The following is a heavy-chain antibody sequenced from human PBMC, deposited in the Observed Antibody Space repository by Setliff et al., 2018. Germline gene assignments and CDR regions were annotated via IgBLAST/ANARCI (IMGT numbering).Heavy chain of an antibody. Sequence: GGSLRLSCAASGFTFSSYGMHWVRQAPGKGLEWVAFIRYDGSNKYYADSVKGRFTISRDNSKNTLYLQMNSLRAEDTAVYYCARVTSSCVDYWGQGTLVTVSS. CDR3: ARVTSSCVDY. D-gene: IGHD6-13*01. CDR2: IRYDGSNK. CDR1: GFTFSSYG. V-gene: IGHV3-30*02. J-gene: IGHJ4*02.